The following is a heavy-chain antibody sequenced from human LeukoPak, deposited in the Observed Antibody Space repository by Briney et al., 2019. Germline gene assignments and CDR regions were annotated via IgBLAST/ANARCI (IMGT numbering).Heavy chain of an antibody. CDR2: INAGNGNT. CDR1: GYTFTSYD. CDR3: ARDAGDTAIDY. Sequence: ASVKVSCKSSGYTFTSYDMHWVRQAPGHRLEWMGWINAGNGNTKYSQKFQGRVTITRYTSASTGYMELSSLRSEDTAVYYCARDAGDTAIDYWGQGTLVTVSS. V-gene: IGHV1-3*01. D-gene: IGHD5-18*01. J-gene: IGHJ4*02.